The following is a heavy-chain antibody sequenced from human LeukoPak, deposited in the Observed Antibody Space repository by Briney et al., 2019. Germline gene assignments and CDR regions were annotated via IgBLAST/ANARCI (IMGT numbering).Heavy chain of an antibody. CDR1: GGSISSYY. CDR3: ARTGIDFWSGYYYYGMDV. J-gene: IGHJ6*02. CDR2: IYYSGGT. V-gene: IGHV4-59*08. D-gene: IGHD3-3*01. Sequence: SETLSLTCTVSGGSISSYYWSWIRQPPGKGLEWIGYIYYSGGTNYNPSLKSRVTISVDTSKNQFSLKLSSVAAADTAVYYCARTGIDFWSGYYYYGMDVWGQGTTVTVSS.